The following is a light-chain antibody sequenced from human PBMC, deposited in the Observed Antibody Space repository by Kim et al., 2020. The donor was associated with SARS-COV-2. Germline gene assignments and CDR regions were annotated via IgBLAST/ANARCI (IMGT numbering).Light chain of an antibody. Sequence: SPGDTASPPCRASQSVSNRYLAWYQQKHGQAPTPLIYGASNRATGTPDRFSGSRSGTDFTLTISRLEPEDFAVYYCQQYDTSPLTFGGGTKVDIK. CDR3: QQYDTSPLT. J-gene: IGKJ4*01. CDR2: GAS. CDR1: QSVSNRY. V-gene: IGKV3-20*01.